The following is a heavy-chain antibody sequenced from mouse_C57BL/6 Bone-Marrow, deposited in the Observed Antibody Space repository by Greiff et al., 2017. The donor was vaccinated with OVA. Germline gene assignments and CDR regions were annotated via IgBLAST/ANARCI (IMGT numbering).Heavy chain of an antibody. CDR3: ARSHYYGSSHWYFDV. V-gene: IGHV8-12*01. CDR2: IYWDDDK. D-gene: IGHD1-1*01. CDR1: GFSLSTSGMG. Sequence: QVTLKESGPGILQSSQTLSLTCSFSGFSLSTSGMGVSWIRQPSGKGLEWLAHIYWDDDKRYNPSLKSRLTISKDTSRNQVFLKITSVDTADTATYYCARSHYYGSSHWYFDVWGTGTTVTVSS. J-gene: IGHJ1*03.